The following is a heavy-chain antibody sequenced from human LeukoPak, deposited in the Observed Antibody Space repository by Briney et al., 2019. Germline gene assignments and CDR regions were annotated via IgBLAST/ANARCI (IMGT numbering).Heavy chain of an antibody. J-gene: IGHJ4*02. CDR2: IYYSGST. Sequence: SETLSLTCTVSGGSISSYYWSWIRQPPGKGLEWIGYIYYSGSTHYNPSLKSRVTISVDTSKNQFSLKLSSVTAADTAVYYCARGVRVVVVIMDYWGQGTLVTVSS. V-gene: IGHV4-59*01. CDR3: ARGVRVVVVIMDY. D-gene: IGHD3-22*01. CDR1: GGSISSYY.